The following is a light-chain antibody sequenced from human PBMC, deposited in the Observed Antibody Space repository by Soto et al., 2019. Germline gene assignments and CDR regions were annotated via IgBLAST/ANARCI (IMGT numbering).Light chain of an antibody. CDR1: SSDVGGNNY. CDR2: DVS. V-gene: IGLV2-14*01. Sequence: QSVLTQPASVSGSPGQSITISCTGTSSDVGGNNYVSWYQQHPGKAPKLMIDDVSNRPSGVSNRSSGSKSGNTSSLTIAGLQAEDEADYYCSSYTSSSTLVFGGGTKVTVL. CDR3: SSYTSSSTLV. J-gene: IGLJ2*01.